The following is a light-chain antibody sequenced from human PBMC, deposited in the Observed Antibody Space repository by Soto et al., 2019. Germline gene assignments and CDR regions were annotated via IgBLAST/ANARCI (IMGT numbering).Light chain of an antibody. V-gene: IGKV1-39*01. CDR1: QSISSS. J-gene: IGKJ4*01. CDR2: AAS. CDR3: QQSYNIPLT. Sequence: DIQMTQSPSSLSASVGDRVTITCRASQSISSSLNWYHQKPGKAPKLLIYAASSLQSGVPSRFSGSGSGTDFTLTIISLQPEDFATYFCQQSYNIPLTFGGGTKVEIK.